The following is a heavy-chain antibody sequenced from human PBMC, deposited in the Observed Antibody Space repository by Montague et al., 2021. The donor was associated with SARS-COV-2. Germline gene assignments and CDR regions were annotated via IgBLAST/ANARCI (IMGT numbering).Heavy chain of an antibody. Sequence: SLRLSCAASGFTFSSYAMSWVRQAPGKGLEWVSAISGSGGSTYYADSVKGRFTISRDNSKNTLYLQMNSLRAGDTAVYYCAKAGDTMVRGVITSYYYYGMDVWGQGTTVTVSS. CDR2: ISGSGGST. D-gene: IGHD3-10*01. CDR3: AKAGDTMVRGVITSYYYYGMDV. V-gene: IGHV3-23*01. J-gene: IGHJ6*02. CDR1: GFTFSSYA.